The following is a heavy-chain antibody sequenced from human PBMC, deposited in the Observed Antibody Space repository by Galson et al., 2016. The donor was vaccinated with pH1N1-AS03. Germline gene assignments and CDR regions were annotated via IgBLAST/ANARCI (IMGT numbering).Heavy chain of an antibody. V-gene: IGHV1-2*04. Sequence: SVKVSCKASGYIFTGFYVHWVRQAPGQGLEWMGWINPNSGVTNYAQKFQAWVTMTRDTSISTAYMELYGLKSDGTAVYYCARDPRGPCTSTTCPTAYYFGMDVWGQGTTVIVSS. CDR2: INPNSGVT. J-gene: IGHJ6*02. CDR3: ARDPRGPCTSTTCPTAYYFGMDV. D-gene: IGHD2-2*01. CDR1: GYIFTGFY.